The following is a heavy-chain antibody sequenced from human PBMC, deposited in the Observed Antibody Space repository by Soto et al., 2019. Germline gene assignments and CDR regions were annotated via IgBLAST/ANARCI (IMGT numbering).Heavy chain of an antibody. CDR3: AREFALKALLNSGSLRFDS. CDR2: INPNSGGT. D-gene: IGHD1-26*01. J-gene: IGHJ4*02. V-gene: IGHV1-2*07. Sequence: QVQLVQSGAEVKKPGASVKVSCKASGYTFTDYYLHWVRQVPGQGLEWMGWINPNSGGTKYVHEFQGRVTMTRDTSSSTAYMELRGRRSADTAGYYCAREFALKALLNSGSLRFDSWGQGSLDTVSS. CDR1: GYTFTDYY.